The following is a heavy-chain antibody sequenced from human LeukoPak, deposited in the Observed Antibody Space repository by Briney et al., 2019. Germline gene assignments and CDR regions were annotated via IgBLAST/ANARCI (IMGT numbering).Heavy chain of an antibody. D-gene: IGHD3-22*01. CDR3: AIPLLLPRAFDI. Sequence: PGRSLRLSCAASGFTFSSYGMHWVRQAPGKGLEWVAVIWYDGSNKYYADSVKGRFTNSRDNSKNTLYLQMNSLRAEDTAVYYCAIPLLLPRAFDIWGQGTMVTVSS. CDR1: GFTFSSYG. J-gene: IGHJ3*02. V-gene: IGHV3-33*01. CDR2: IWYDGSNK.